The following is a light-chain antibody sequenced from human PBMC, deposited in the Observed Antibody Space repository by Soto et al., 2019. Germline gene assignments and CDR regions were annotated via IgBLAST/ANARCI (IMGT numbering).Light chain of an antibody. V-gene: IGKV3-15*01. CDR1: QSVSSSY. J-gene: IGKJ4*01. CDR2: GAS. CDR3: QQYNNWTLT. Sequence: EIVLTQSPGTRSLSPGERATLSCRASQSVSSSYLAWYQQKPGQAPRLLIYGASTRATGIPARFSGSGAGTEFTLTISSLQSEDFAVDYCQQYNNWTLTFGGGTKVDIK.